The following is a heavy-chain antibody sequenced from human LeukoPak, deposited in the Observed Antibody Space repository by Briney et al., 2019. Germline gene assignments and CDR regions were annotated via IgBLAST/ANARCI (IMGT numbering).Heavy chain of an antibody. Sequence: GGSLRLSCAASGFTFSSYAMSWVRQAPGKGLEWVSAISGSGGSTYYADSVKGRFTISRDNSKNTLYLQMNSLGAEDTAVYYCAKVWSSHYYYMDVWGKGTTVTVSS. J-gene: IGHJ6*03. CDR3: AKVWSSHYYYMDV. CDR2: ISGSGGST. V-gene: IGHV3-23*01. D-gene: IGHD3-10*01. CDR1: GFTFSSYA.